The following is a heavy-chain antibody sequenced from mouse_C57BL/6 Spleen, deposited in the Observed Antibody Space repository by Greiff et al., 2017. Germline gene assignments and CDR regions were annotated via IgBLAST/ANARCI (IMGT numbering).Heavy chain of an antibody. J-gene: IGHJ4*01. D-gene: IGHD1-1*01. CDR2: IWWDDDK. CDR1: GFSLSTFGMG. V-gene: IGHV8-8*01. CDR3: ARIEDYYGSRPYAMDY. Sequence: QVTLKESGPGILQPSQTLSLTCSFSGFSLSTFGMGVGWIRQPSGKGLEWLAHIWWDDDKYYKPALKSRLTISKDTSKNQVFLKIANVDTADTATYYCARIEDYYGSRPYAMDYWGQGTSVTVSS.